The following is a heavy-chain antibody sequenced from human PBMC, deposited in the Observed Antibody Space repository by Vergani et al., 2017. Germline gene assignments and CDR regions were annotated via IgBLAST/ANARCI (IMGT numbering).Heavy chain of an antibody. CDR1: GFTFSSYA. CDR2: ISGSGGST. CDR3: AKETYYDYVWGSYRPGYYFDY. Sequence: EVQLLESGGGLVQPGGSLRLSCAASGFTFSSYAMSWVRQAPGKGLEWVSAISGSGGSTYYADSVKGRFTISRDKSKNTLYLQMNSLRAEDTAVYYCAKETYYDYVWGSYRPGYYFDYWGQGTLVTVSS. D-gene: IGHD3-16*02. J-gene: IGHJ4*02. V-gene: IGHV3-23*01.